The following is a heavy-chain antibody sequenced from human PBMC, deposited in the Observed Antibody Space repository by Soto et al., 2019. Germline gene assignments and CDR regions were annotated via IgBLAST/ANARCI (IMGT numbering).Heavy chain of an antibody. CDR1: GYSFTSYA. V-gene: IGHV1-3*01. Sequence: ASVKVSCKASGYSFTSYAMHWVRQAPGQRLEWMGWINAGNGNTKYSQKFQGRVTITRDTSASTAYMELSSLRSEDTAVYYCARDPSYYGMDVWGQGTTVTVSS. J-gene: IGHJ6*02. CDR2: INAGNGNT. CDR3: ARDPSYYGMDV.